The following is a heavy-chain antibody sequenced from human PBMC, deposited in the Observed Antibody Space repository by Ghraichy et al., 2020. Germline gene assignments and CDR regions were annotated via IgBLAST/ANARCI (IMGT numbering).Heavy chain of an antibody. CDR1: GFTFSSYA. V-gene: IGHV3-23*01. CDR2: ISGSGGST. CDR3: AKDRVLSSIAARRGGFDP. Sequence: GGSLRLSCAASGFTFSSYAMSWVRQAPGKGLEWVSAISGSGGSTYYADSVKGRFTISRDNSKNTLYLQMNSLRAEDTAVYYCAKDRVLSSIAARRGGFDPWGQGTLVTVSS. D-gene: IGHD6-6*01. J-gene: IGHJ5*02.